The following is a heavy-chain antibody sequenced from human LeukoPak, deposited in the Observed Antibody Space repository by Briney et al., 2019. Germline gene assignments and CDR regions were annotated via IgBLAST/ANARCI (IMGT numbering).Heavy chain of an antibody. V-gene: IGHV1-2*02. J-gene: IGHJ4*02. CDR3: AREAAAGRDPPDY. CDR1: GYTFTGYY. D-gene: IGHD6-13*01. Sequence: ASVKVSCKASGYTFTGYYMHWVRQAPGQGLEWMGWINPNSGGTDYAQKFQGRVTMTRDTSISTAYMELSRLRSDDTAVYYCAREAAAGRDPPDYWGQGTLVTVSS. CDR2: INPNSGGT.